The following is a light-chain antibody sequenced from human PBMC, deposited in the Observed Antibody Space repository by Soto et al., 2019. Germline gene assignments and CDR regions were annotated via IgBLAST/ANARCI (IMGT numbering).Light chain of an antibody. Sequence: DIQMTQSPSSLSASIGDKVAITCRASQNIGNYLNWYRQKPGKAPELLIHGTSSFQSGIPSRFSGGRSWTDFTLTISSVQPEDFATYYCQQSYISPLGFGQGTRLDIK. V-gene: IGKV1-39*01. CDR2: GTS. J-gene: IGKJ5*01. CDR3: QQSYISPLG. CDR1: QNIGNY.